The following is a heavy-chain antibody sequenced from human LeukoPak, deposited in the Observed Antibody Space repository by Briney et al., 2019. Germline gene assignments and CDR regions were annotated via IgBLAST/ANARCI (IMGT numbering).Heavy chain of an antibody. CDR1: GFTFSSYT. J-gene: IGHJ4*02. Sequence: GGSLRLSCAVSGFTFSSYTMNWVRQAPGKGLEWVSTISTSSSYKYYADSVKGRFTISRDNAKNSLYLQMNSLRAEDTAIYYCARDLEDYNNYGEMAIWGQGALVTVSS. CDR2: ISTSSSYK. CDR3: ARDLEDYNNYGEMAI. V-gene: IGHV3-21*01. D-gene: IGHD4-11*01.